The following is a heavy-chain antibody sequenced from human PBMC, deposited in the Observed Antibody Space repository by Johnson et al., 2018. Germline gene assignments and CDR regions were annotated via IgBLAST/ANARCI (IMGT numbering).Heavy chain of an antibody. J-gene: IGHJ6*03. Sequence: QVQLVESGGGLVKPGGSLRLSCTASGFSVSDYYMSWIRQAPGKGLEWVSSIRSSGTRLYYADSVKGRFTISRDNAKNSLYLQMNSLRAEDPAVYYCARDAYCGANCYWYMDVWGKGTTVTFSS. CDR1: GFSVSDYY. D-gene: IGHD2-21*01. CDR3: ARDAYCGANCYWYMDV. CDR2: IRSSGTRL. V-gene: IGHV3-11*04.